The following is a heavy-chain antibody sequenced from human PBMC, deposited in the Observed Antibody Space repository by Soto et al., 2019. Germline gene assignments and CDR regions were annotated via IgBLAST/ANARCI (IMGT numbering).Heavy chain of an antibody. J-gene: IGHJ4*02. CDR1: GFTFSSYA. V-gene: IGHV3-23*01. D-gene: IGHD6-13*01. CDR2: ISGSGGRT. CDR3: AKKGSHDSSWDY. Sequence: EVQLLESGGCLVQPGGSLRLSCAASGFTFSSYAMSWVRQAPGKGLAWVSAISGSGGRTYYADSVTGRFTVSRDNSKNTLYLQMNSRRAEDTAVYYCAKKGSHDSSWDYWGQGTLVTVSS.